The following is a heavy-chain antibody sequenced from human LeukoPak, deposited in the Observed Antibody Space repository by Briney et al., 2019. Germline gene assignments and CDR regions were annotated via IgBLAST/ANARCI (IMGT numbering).Heavy chain of an antibody. Sequence: GGSLRLSCSASGFTFSSYAMHWVRQAPGKGLEYVSAISSNGGSTYYADSVKGRFTISRDSSKNTLYLQMSSLRAEDTAVYYCVKGMEDYDILTGVLDVWGQGTTVTVSS. CDR3: VKGMEDYDILTGVLDV. J-gene: IGHJ6*02. V-gene: IGHV3-64D*06. D-gene: IGHD3-9*01. CDR1: GFTFSSYA. CDR2: ISSNGGST.